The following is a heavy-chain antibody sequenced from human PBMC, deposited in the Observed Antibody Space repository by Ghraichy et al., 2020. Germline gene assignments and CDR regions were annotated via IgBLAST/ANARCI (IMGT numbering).Heavy chain of an antibody. V-gene: IGHV4-34*01. CDR1: GGSFSGYY. J-gene: IGHJ4*02. Sequence: SETLSLTCAVYGGSFSGYYWSWIRQPPGKGLEWIGEINHSGSTNYNPSLKSRVTISVDTSKNQFSLKLSSVTAADTAVYYCATGGGGYGDYLIDYWGQGTLVTVSS. CDR2: INHSGST. CDR3: ATGGGGYGDYLIDY. D-gene: IGHD4-17*01.